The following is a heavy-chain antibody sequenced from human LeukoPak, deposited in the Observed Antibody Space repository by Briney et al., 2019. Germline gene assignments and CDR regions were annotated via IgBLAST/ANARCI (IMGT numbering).Heavy chain of an antibody. D-gene: IGHD3-10*01. V-gene: IGHV4-4*07. CDR2: IYFSGTT. CDR3: ASGGNSGSYNLL. J-gene: IGHJ4*02. Sequence: SETLSLTCTVSGGSMSNYYWHWVRQPAGKGLEWIGHIYFSGTTNYNPSLKSRVTMSVDMSKNQFFLNLSSVTAADTAVYYCASGGNSGSYNLLWGQGTLVTVSS. CDR1: GGSMSNYY.